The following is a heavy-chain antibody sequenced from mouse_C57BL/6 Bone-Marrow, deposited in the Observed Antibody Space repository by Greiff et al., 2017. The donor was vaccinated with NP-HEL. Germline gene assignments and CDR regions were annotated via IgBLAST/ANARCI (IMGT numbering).Heavy chain of an antibody. CDR2: INPNNGGT. D-gene: IGHD2-5*01. J-gene: IGHJ1*03. V-gene: IGHV1-26*01. CDR1: GYTFTDYY. Sequence: VQLQQSGPELVKPGASVKISCKASGYTFTDYYMNWVKQSHGKSLEWIGDINPNNGGTSYNQKFKGKATLTVDKSSSTAYMELRSLTSEDSAVYYCAAYYSNYGWYFDVWGTGTTVTVSS. CDR3: AAYYSNYGWYFDV.